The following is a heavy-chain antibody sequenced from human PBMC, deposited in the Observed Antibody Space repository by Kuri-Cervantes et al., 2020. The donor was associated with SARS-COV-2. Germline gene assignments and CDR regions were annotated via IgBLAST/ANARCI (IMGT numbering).Heavy chain of an antibody. D-gene: IGHD2-21*02. V-gene: IGHV1-18*04. Sequence: DSVKVSCKLSGYTFTSYGISWVRQAPGPGHEWMGWISIKQGDTNYAQKFQGRVNMTTDTTTSTAYMKLRSLRSDETAVYYRARVFGGDCADKYYYYYGMDVWGQGTTVTVSS. CDR3: ARVFGGDCADKYYYYYGMDV. CDR2: ISIKQGDT. J-gene: IGHJ6*02. CDR1: GYTFTSYG.